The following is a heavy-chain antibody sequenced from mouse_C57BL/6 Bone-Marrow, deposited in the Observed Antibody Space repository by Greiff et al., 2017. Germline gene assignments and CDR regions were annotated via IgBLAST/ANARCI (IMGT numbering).Heavy chain of an antibody. CDR2: IRLKSDNYAT. V-gene: IGHV6-3*01. J-gene: IGHJ1*03. CDR1: GFTFSNYW. Sequence: EVKLVESGGGLVQPGGSMKLSCVASGFTFSNYWMNWVRQSPEKGLEWVAQIRLKSDNYATHYAESVKGRFTISRDDSKSSVYLQMNNLRAEDTGIYYCTGIYYYGSFDVWGTGTTVTVSS. D-gene: IGHD1-1*01. CDR3: TGIYYYGSFDV.